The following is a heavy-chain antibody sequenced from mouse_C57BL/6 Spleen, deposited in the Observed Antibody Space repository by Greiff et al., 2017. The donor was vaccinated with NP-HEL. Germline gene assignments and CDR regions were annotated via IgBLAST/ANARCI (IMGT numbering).Heavy chain of an antibody. J-gene: IGHJ2*01. V-gene: IGHV5-16*01. Sequence: EVQVVESEGGLVQPGSSMKLSCTASGFTFSDYYMAWVRQVPEKGLEWVANINYDGSSTYYLDSLKSRFIISRDNAKNILYLQMSSLKSEDTATYYCARDEGYYGYWGQGTTLTVSS. D-gene: IGHD2-3*01. CDR1: GFTFSDYY. CDR3: ARDEGYYGY. CDR2: INYDGSST.